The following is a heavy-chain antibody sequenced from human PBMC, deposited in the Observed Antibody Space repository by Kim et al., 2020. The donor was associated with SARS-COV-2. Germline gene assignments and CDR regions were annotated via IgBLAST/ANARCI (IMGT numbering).Heavy chain of an antibody. CDR3: ARMGKYSGYDFGRLY. Sequence: DSVKGRFTISRDNAKNSLYLQMNSLRAEDTAVYYCARMGKYSGYDFGRLYWGQGTLVTVSS. D-gene: IGHD5-12*01. J-gene: IGHJ4*02. V-gene: IGHV3-11*04.